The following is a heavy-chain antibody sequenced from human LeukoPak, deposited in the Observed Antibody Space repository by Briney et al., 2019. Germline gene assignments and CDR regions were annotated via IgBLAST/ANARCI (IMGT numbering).Heavy chain of an antibody. Sequence: ASVTVSCKASGYTFTGYGISWVRQAPGQGLEWMGWISAYNGNTNYAQKLQGRVTMTTDTSTSTAYMELRSLRSDDTAVYYCARDVIVGATYWFDPWGQGTLVTVSS. D-gene: IGHD1-26*01. CDR1: GYTFTGYG. CDR2: ISAYNGNT. V-gene: IGHV1-18*01. J-gene: IGHJ5*02. CDR3: ARDVIVGATYWFDP.